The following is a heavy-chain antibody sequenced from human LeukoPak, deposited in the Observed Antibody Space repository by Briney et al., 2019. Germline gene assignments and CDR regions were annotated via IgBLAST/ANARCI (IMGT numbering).Heavy chain of an antibody. Sequence: SETLSLTCTVSGYSISSSYYWSWIRQPPGKGLEWIGYIYYSGSTNYNPSLKSRVTISVDTSKNQFSLKLSSVTAADTAVYYCARDHKQWLTFDYWGQGTLVTVSS. V-gene: IGHV4-61*01. CDR3: ARDHKQWLTFDY. CDR2: IYYSGST. CDR1: GYSISSSYY. D-gene: IGHD6-19*01. J-gene: IGHJ4*02.